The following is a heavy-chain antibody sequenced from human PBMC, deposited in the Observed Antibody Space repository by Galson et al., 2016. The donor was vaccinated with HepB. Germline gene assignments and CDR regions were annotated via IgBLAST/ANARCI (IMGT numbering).Heavy chain of an antibody. J-gene: IGHJ4*02. D-gene: IGHD3-22*01. CDR2: ITSSGSAI. V-gene: IGHV3-11*04. CDR3: ARGDSRGSYYFDY. Sequence: SLRLSCAASGFTFSNHYMSWIRQAPGKGLECISRITSSGSAIYYADSVKGRFTISRDNSENTLYLQMNSLRAEDTAVYYCARGDSRGSYYFDYWGQGTLVTVS. CDR1: GFTFSNHY.